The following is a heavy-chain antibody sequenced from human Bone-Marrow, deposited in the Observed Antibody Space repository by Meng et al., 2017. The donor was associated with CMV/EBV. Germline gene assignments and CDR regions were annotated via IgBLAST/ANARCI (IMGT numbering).Heavy chain of an antibody. V-gene: IGHV4-34*01. Sequence: SETLSLTCAVYGGSFSGYYWSWIRQPPGKGLEWIGEINHSGSTNYNPSLKSRVTISVDTSKNQFSLKLSSVTAADTAVYYCARAPNRLTEFDYWGQGTLVTVSS. CDR1: GGSFSGYY. CDR3: ARAPNRLTEFDY. J-gene: IGHJ4*02. CDR2: INHSGST. D-gene: IGHD1-14*01.